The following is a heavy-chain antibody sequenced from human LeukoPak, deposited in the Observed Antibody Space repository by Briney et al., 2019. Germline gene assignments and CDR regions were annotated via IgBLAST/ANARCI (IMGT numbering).Heavy chain of an antibody. CDR1: GGSISSGGYS. V-gene: IGHV4-30-2*03. CDR2: IYYSGST. D-gene: IGHD4-17*01. J-gene: IGHJ4*02. CDR3: ARQGAVTTRPHYFDY. Sequence: PSETLSLTCAVSGGSISSGGYSWSWIRQPPGKGLEWIGYIYYSGSTYYNPSLKSRVTISVDTSKNQFSLKLSSVTAADTAVYYCARQGAVTTRPHYFDYWGQGTLVTASS.